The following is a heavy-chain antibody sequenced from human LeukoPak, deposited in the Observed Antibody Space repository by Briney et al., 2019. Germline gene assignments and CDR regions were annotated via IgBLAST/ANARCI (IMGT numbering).Heavy chain of an antibody. Sequence: GESLKISCKASGYSFTTYWIGWVRQLPGRGLERMGVVFPEDSAVIYNPSFEGQVTISADKSISTAYLQWDSLKASDTAMYYCARYPLIRVSDNGFDPWGQGTLVTVSS. V-gene: IGHV5-51*01. D-gene: IGHD3-10*01. CDR1: GYSFTTYW. CDR2: VFPEDSAV. CDR3: ARYPLIRVSDNGFDP. J-gene: IGHJ5*02.